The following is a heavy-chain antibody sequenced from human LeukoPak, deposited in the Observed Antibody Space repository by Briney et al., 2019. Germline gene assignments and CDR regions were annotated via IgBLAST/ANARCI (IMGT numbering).Heavy chain of an antibody. D-gene: IGHD4-17*01. J-gene: IGHJ5*02. CDR2: INPSGGST. CDR3: ARDIGPLMTTVTTQNWFDP. CDR1: GYTFTSYY. Sequence: GASVKVSCKASGYTFTSYYMHWVRQAPGQGLEWMGIINPSGGSTSYAQKFQGRVTMTRDTSTSTVYMELSSLRSEDTAVYYCARDIGPLMTTVTTQNWFDPWGQGTLVTVPS. V-gene: IGHV1-46*01.